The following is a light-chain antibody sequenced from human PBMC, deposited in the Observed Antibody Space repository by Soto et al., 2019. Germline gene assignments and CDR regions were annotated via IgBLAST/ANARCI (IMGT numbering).Light chain of an antibody. CDR1: QSVSSN. CDR2: SAS. Sequence: EIVMTQSPATLSVSPGERATLSCRASQSVSSNLAWYQQKPGQAPRLLIHSASTRAIGIPARFSGSGSGTEFTLTISSLQSEDFAVYYCQQYKHWPPYTFGQGTKLEIK. CDR3: QQYKHWPPYT. J-gene: IGKJ2*01. V-gene: IGKV3-15*01.